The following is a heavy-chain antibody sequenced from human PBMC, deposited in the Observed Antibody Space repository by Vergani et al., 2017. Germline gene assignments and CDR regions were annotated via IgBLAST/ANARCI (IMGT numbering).Heavy chain of an antibody. J-gene: IGHJ4*02. D-gene: IGHD6-19*01. V-gene: IGHV4-59*08. CDR1: GGSLSSYY. CDR2: IYYSGST. Sequence: QVQLQESGPGLVKPSETLSLTCTVSGGSLSSYYWSWIRQPPGKGLEWIGYIYYSGSTNYNPSLKSRVTISVDTSKNQFSLKLSSVTAADTAVYYCARHARYSSGWYLIDYWGQGTLVTVSS. CDR3: ARHARYSSGWYLIDY.